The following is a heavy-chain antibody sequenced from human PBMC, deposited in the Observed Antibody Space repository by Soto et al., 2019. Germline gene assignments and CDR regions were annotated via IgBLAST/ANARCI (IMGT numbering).Heavy chain of an antibody. CDR2: ISSSGSTI. V-gene: IGHV3-11*01. J-gene: IGHJ6*02. CDR1: GFTFSDYY. Sequence: QVQLVESGGGLVKPGGSLRLSCAASGFTFSDYYMSWIRQAPGKGLEWVSYISSSGSTIYYADSVKDRFTISRDNAKNSLYLQMNSLRAEDTAVYYCARDVESKYYYYYGMDVWGQGTTVTVSS. CDR3: ARDVESKYYYYYGMDV.